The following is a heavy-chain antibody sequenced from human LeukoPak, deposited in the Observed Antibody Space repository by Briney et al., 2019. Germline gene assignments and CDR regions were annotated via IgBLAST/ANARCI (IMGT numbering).Heavy chain of an antibody. CDR1: GGSISPYY. CDR3: ARAPSMILPFYFDY. CDR2: ISNSGST. D-gene: IGHD3-22*01. J-gene: IGHJ4*02. Sequence: PSETLSLTCTVSGGSISPYYWSWLRQPPGKGLEWIGYISNSGSTHYNSSLKSRVTISVDTSKIQFSLNLTSMTAADTAVYYCARAPSMILPFYFDYWGQGTLVTVSS. V-gene: IGHV4-59*01.